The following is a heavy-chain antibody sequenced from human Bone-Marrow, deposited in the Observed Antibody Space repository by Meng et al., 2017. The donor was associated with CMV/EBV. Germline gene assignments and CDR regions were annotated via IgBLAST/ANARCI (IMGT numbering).Heavy chain of an antibody. CDR3: ASYRCSTTDCSTRFFNY. D-gene: IGHD1-26*01. V-gene: IGHV1-69*02. CDR1: GGSFGTYT. CDR2: TIPLAGVT. Sequence: SVKVSCKASGGSFGTYTFAWVRQAPGQGLEWMGRTIPLAGVTNYAQKFQGRVSITADIFRSTAFLELSSLRSEDTAVYYCASYRCSTTDCSTRFFNYWGQGKLVTGSS. J-gene: IGHJ4*02.